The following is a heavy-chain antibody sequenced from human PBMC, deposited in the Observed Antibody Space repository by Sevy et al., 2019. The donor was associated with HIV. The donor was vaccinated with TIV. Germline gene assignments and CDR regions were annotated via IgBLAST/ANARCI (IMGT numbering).Heavy chain of an antibody. V-gene: IGHV1-24*01. CDR3: ATGCVGGSYVTPRHYYYYYGMDV. CDR2: FDPEDGET. Sequence: ASVKVSCKVSGYTLTELSMHWVRQAPGKGLEWMGGFDPEDGETIYAQKFQGRVTMTEDTSTDTAYMELSSLRSEDTAVYYCATGCVGGSYVTPRHYYYYYGMDVWGQGTTVTVSS. CDR1: GYTLTELS. D-gene: IGHD1-26*01. J-gene: IGHJ6*02.